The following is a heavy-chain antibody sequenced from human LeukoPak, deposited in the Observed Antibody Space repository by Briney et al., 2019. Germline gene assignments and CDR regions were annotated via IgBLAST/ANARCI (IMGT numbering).Heavy chain of an antibody. J-gene: IGHJ4*02. D-gene: IGHD3-10*01. CDR1: GGSISSGDYY. CDR3: ARGVAGSGSTPNY. V-gene: IGHV4-30-4*01. Sequence: SQTLSLTCTVSGGSISSGDYYWSWIRQPPGKGLEWIGYIYYSGSTYYNPSLKSRVTISVDTSKNQFSLKLSSVTAADTAVYFCARGVAGSGSTPNYWGQGTLVTVSS. CDR2: IYYSGST.